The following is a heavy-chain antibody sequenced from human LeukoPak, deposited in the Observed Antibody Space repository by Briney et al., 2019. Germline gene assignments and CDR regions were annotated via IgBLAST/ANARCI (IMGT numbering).Heavy chain of an antibody. J-gene: IGHJ4*02. D-gene: IGHD3-3*01. CDR1: GFTVSSNY. V-gene: IGHV3-53*01. CDR2: IYSGGST. CDR3: AKDPYFWSGYVDY. Sequence: GGSLRPSCAASGFTVSSNYMSWVRQAPGKGLEWVSVIYSGGSTYYADSVKGRFTISRDNSKNTLYLQMNSLRAEDTAVYYCAKDPYFWSGYVDYWGQGTLVTVSS.